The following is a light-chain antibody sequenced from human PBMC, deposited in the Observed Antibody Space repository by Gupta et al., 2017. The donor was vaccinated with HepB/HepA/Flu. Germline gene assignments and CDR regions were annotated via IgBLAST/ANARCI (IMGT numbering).Light chain of an antibody. J-gene: IGKJ1*01. Sequence: EIVLTQSPATLSVSPGERVTLSCRASESIKNMLAWYHKRPGQAPRLLIYGASARATGIKARFSGSGDETDFTLTISSREADDFGLYYCHQETHGHPNVTFGQGTKIEVK. CDR2: GAS. CDR3: HQETHGHPNVT. V-gene: IGKV3-15*01. CDR1: ESIKNM.